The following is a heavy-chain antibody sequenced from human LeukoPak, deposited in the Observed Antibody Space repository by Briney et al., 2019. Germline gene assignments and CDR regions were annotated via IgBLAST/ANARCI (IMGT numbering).Heavy chain of an antibody. V-gene: IGHV3-30*04. J-gene: IGHJ4*02. CDR2: ISYDGSNK. CDR1: GFTFSSYA. CDR3: ARDFGGMATIYYFDY. Sequence: PGGSLRLSCAASGFTFSSYAMHWVRQAPGKGLEWVAVISYDGSNKYYADFVKGRFTISRDNSKNTLYLQMNSLRAEDTAVYYCARDFGGMATIYYFDYWGQGTLVTVSS. D-gene: IGHD5-24*01.